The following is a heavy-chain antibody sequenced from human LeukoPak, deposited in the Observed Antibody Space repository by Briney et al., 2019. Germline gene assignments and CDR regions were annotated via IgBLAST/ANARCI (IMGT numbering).Heavy chain of an antibody. CDR3: ARIREYSSGWYDY. V-gene: IGHV2-70*11. D-gene: IGHD6-19*01. CDR2: IDWDDDK. Sequence: TLSLTCTVSGGSISSGGYYWSWIRQPPGKALEWLARIDWDDDKYYSTSLKTRLTISKDTSKNQAVLTMTNMDPVDTATYYCARIREYSSGWYDYWGQGTLVTVSS. CDR1: GGSISSGGYY. J-gene: IGHJ4*02.